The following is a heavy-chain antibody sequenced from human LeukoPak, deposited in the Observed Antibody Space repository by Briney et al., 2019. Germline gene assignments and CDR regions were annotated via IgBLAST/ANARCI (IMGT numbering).Heavy chain of an antibody. CDR2: ISGSGGST. J-gene: IGHJ4*02. D-gene: IGHD3-10*01. Sequence: PGGSLRLACADSGFTFSSYGMSWVRQAPGKGLEWVSAISGSGGSTYYADSVKGRFTISRDNSKNTLYLQMNSLRAEDTAVYYCAKDTEMLRHHIWFGELSLWLDYWGQGTLVTVSS. CDR1: GFTFSSYG. V-gene: IGHV3-23*01. CDR3: AKDTEMLRHHIWFGELSLWLDY.